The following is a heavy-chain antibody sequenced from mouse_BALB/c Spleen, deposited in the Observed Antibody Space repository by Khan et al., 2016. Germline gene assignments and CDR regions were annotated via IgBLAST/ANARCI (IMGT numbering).Heavy chain of an antibody. J-gene: IGHJ4*01. V-gene: IGHV7-3*02. CDR1: GFTFTAYY. CDR3: ARGSWGYYAMDY. D-gene: IGHD4-1*01. Sequence: EVELVESGGGLVQPGGSLRLSCATSGFTFTAYYMSWVRQPPGKALEWLGLIRNKANGYTTEYTASVKGRFTISRDNSQSILYLQMNTLRAEDSGSCSCARGSWGYYAMDYCGQRTSVPVTS. CDR2: IRNKANGYTT.